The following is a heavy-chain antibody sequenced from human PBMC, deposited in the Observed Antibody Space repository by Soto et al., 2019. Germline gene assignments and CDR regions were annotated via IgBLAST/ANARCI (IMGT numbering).Heavy chain of an antibody. V-gene: IGHV1-46*03. Sequence: QVQLVQSGAEVKKPGASVKVSCKASGYTFTSYYMHWVRQAPGQGLEWMGIINPSGGSTSYAQKFHGRVTMTRDTSTSTVYMELSSLRSEDTAVYYCARAGRLLWFGELLAHYYGMDVWGQGTTVTVSS. D-gene: IGHD3-10*01. CDR3: ARAGRLLWFGELLAHYYGMDV. CDR1: GYTFTSYY. J-gene: IGHJ6*02. CDR2: INPSGGST.